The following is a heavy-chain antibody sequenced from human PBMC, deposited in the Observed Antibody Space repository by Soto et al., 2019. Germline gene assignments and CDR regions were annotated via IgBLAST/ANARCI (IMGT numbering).Heavy chain of an antibody. CDR3: ARIVAPSWIAARRDYYGMDV. V-gene: IGHV1-2*04. CDR1: GYTFTDYY. Sequence: ASVKVSCKASGYTFTDYYVHWVRQAPGQGLEWMGWINPNSGGTNYAQKFQDWVTISKDTSKNQVVLTMTNMDPVDTATYYCARIVAPSWIAARRDYYGMDVWGQGTTVTVSS. J-gene: IGHJ6*02. CDR2: INPNSGGT. D-gene: IGHD6-6*01.